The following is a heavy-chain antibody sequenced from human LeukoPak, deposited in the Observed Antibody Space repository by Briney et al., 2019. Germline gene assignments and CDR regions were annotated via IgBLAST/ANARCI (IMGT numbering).Heavy chain of an antibody. J-gene: IGHJ6*04. CDR1: GFTFSSYW. CDR2: INSDGSST. D-gene: IGHD3-10*02. Sequence: GGSLRLSCAASGFTFSSYWMYWVRQAPGKGLVWVSRINSDGSSTSYADSVKGRFTISRDNAKNSLYLQMNSLRAEDTAVYYCAELGITMIGGVWGKGTTVTISS. CDR3: AELGITMIGGV. V-gene: IGHV3-74*01.